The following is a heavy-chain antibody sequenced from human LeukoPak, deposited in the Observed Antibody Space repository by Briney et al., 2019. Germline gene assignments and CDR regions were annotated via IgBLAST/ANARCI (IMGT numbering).Heavy chain of an antibody. CDR3: ARPGYYYGMDV. D-gene: IGHD3-10*01. CDR1: GFTLISNE. Sequence: GGSLRLSCAASGFTLISNEMNWVRQAPGKGLEWVSYISSSGSSIYYADSVKGRFTISRDNAKNSLYLQMNSLRAEDTAVYYCARPGYYYGMDVWGQGTTVTVS. V-gene: IGHV3-48*03. CDR2: ISSSGSSI. J-gene: IGHJ6*02.